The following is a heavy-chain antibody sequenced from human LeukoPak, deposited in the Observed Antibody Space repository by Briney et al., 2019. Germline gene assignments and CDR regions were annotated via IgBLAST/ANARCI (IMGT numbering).Heavy chain of an antibody. D-gene: IGHD5-12*01. Sequence: ASETLSLTRTVPRGSIRSSFFYSGWFRHPRRKWLESVGSFYYGESSKYNPSLTRRVTISVDTYKNQCSLRLSSVTAADTAMYYCATHPRANSGYDLSDFWGQGNLVTVSS. CDR1: RGSIRSSFFY. CDR3: ATHPRANSGYDLSDF. J-gene: IGHJ4*01. V-gene: IGHV4-39*01. CDR2: FYYGESS.